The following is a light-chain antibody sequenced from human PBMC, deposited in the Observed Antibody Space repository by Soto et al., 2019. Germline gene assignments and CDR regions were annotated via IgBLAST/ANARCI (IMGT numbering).Light chain of an antibody. CDR3: QQYDDLPPFA. Sequence: DIQMTQSPSPLSASVGDTVTITCQASQDINIYLNWYQQKPGKAPQLLIYDASNLETGVPSRFSGSGSGTDFSLTISSLQPEDFATYYCQQYDDLPPFAFGPGTKVDIK. J-gene: IGKJ3*01. V-gene: IGKV1-33*01. CDR1: QDINIY. CDR2: DAS.